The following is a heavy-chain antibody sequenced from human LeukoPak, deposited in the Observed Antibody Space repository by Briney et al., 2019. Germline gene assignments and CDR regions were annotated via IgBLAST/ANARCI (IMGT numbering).Heavy chain of an antibody. CDR1: GFTFGSYE. CDR3: ARGYSSSPNYYYYYGMDV. Sequence: GGSLRLSCAASGFTFGSYEMNWVRQAPGKGLEWVSYISSSGSTIYYADSVKGRFTISRDNAKNSLYLQMNSLRAEDTAVYYCARGYSSSPNYYYYYGMDVWGQGTTVTVSS. V-gene: IGHV3-48*03. D-gene: IGHD6-13*01. J-gene: IGHJ6*02. CDR2: ISSSGSTI.